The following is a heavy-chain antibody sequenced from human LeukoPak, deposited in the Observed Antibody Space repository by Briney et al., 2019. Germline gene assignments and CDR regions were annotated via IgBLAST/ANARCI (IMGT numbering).Heavy chain of an antibody. Sequence: SETLSLTCTVSGGSISSSSYYWGWIRQPPGKGLEWIGSIYYSGSTYYNPSLKSRVTISVDTSKNQFSLKLSSVTAADTAVYYCARPPVPTAAGTGAFDIWGQGTMVTVSS. CDR3: ARPPVPTAAGTGAFDI. D-gene: IGHD6-13*01. V-gene: IGHV4-39*01. J-gene: IGHJ3*02. CDR2: IYYSGST. CDR1: GGSISSSSYY.